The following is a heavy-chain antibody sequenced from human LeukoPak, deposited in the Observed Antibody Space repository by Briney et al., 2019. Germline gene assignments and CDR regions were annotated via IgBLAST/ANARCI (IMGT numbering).Heavy chain of an antibody. Sequence: GGSLRLSCAASGFTFSSCAMSWVRQAPGKGLEWVSLISGSGDSRYYADSVKGRFTISRDNAKNTLWLQMKSLRAEDTAVYYCAKGVTTVRIYYHGMDVWGQGTTVTVSS. V-gene: IGHV3-23*01. D-gene: IGHD4-17*01. J-gene: IGHJ6*02. CDR3: AKGVTTVRIYYHGMDV. CDR1: GFTFSSCA. CDR2: ISGSGDSR.